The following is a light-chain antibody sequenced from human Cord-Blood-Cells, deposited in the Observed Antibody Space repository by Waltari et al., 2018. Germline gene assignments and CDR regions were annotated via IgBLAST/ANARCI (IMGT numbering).Light chain of an antibody. Sequence: QSALTQPASVSGSPGQSITISCTGTSSDVGGYHYVSWYQHHPGKAPKLMIYDVSNRPSGFSNRFSGSKSGNTASLTISGLQAEDEADYYCSSYTSSSTLVFGGGTKLTVL. V-gene: IGLV2-14*03. CDR2: DVS. CDR3: SSYTSSSTLV. J-gene: IGLJ3*02. CDR1: SSDVGGYHY.